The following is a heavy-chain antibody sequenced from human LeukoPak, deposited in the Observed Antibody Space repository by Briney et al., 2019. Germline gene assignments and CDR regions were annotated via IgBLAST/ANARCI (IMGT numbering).Heavy chain of an antibody. CDR3: AKDREVSAARVYDY. CDR1: GFTFSNYV. D-gene: IGHD2-2*01. Sequence: GGSLRLSCAASGFTFSNYVLIWVRQAPGRGLEWVSAITGSSGTTSYADSVKGRFTISRDNSRNTLYLQMNSLRAEDAAVYYCAKDREVSAARVYDYWGQGTLVTVSS. CDR2: ITGSSGTT. V-gene: IGHV3-23*01. J-gene: IGHJ4*02.